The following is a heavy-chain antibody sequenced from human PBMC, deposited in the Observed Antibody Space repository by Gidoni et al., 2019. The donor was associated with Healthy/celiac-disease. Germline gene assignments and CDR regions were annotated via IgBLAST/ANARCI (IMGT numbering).Heavy chain of an antibody. Sequence: SSYAMHWVRQAPGKGLEWVAVISYDGSNKYYADSVKGRFTISRDNSKNTLYLQMNSLRAEDTAVYYCARGPRGSSSSPHFDYWGQGTLVTVSS. V-gene: IGHV3-30*04. CDR2: ISYDGSNK. CDR1: SSYA. D-gene: IGHD6-6*01. J-gene: IGHJ4*02. CDR3: ARGPRGSSSSPHFDY.